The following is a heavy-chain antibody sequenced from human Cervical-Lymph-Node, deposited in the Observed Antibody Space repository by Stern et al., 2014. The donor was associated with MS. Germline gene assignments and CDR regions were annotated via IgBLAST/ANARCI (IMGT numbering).Heavy chain of an antibody. V-gene: IGHV4-31*03. CDR2: IYINGGT. CDR3: ARLPYYSGSYGWFDP. D-gene: IGHD3-10*01. Sequence: QVQLQESGPGLVKPSQTLSLNCTVSGGSINSGAYYWAWIRQHPGKGLEWIGHIYINGGTYYSPSLRSRVTISLETSKNQFSLKLTSVTAADTAVYYCARLPYYSGSYGWFDPWGQGTLVTVSS. J-gene: IGHJ5*02. CDR1: GGSINSGAYY.